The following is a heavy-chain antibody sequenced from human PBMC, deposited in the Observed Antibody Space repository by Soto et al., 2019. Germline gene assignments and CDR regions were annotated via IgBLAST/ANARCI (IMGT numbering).Heavy chain of an antibody. CDR2: IYYSGST. CDR3: AKRGYSGYDKGSGMDV. Sequence: SETLSLTCTVSGGSISSYYWSWIRQHPGKGLEWIGYIYYSGSTNYNPSLKSRVTISVDTSKNQFSLKLSSVTAADTAVYYCAKRGYSGYDKGSGMDVWGQGTTVTVSS. D-gene: IGHD5-12*01. CDR1: GGSISSYY. J-gene: IGHJ6*02. V-gene: IGHV4-59*01.